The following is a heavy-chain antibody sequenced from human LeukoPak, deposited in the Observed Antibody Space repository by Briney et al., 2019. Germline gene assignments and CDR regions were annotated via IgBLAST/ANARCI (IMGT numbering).Heavy chain of an antibody. J-gene: IGHJ6*03. CDR3: ASGFYDILGYYYMDV. CDR1: GGSISSSSYY. D-gene: IGHD3-9*01. Sequence: PSETLSLTCTVSGGSISSSSYYWGWIRQPPGKEREWIGSIYYSESTYYNPSLKSRVTISVDTSKNQFSLQLSSVTAADTAVYYCASGFYDILGYYYMDVWGKGTTVTISS. V-gene: IGHV4-39*01. CDR2: IYYSEST.